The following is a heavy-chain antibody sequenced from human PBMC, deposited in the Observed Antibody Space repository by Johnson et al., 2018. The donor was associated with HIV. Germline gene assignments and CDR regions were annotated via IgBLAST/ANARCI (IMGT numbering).Heavy chain of an antibody. CDR1: GFTFSSYG. V-gene: IGHV3-33*06. D-gene: IGHD6-6*01. J-gene: IGHJ3*02. CDR2: IWYDGSNK. Sequence: QVQLVESGGGVVQPGRSLRLSCAASGFTFSSYGMHWVRQAPGKGLEWVAVIWYDGSNKYYADSVKGRFTISRDNSKNTLYLQMNSLRAEDTAVYYCAKQQLVPDYAFDIWGQGTMVNVSS. CDR3: AKQQLVPDYAFDI.